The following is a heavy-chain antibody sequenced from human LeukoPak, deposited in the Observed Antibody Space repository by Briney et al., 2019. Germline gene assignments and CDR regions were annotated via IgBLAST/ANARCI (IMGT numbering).Heavy chain of an antibody. J-gene: IGHJ4*02. CDR1: GGSISSSSYY. V-gene: IGHV4-39*07. CDR2: IYYRGST. CDR3: AGDLGYSYGSDY. D-gene: IGHD5-18*01. Sequence: SETLSLTCTVSGGSISSSSYYWGWIRQPPGKGLEWIGSIYYRGSTYYNPSLRSRVTMSLDTSKSQFSLKLSSVTAADTAVYYCAGDLGYSYGSDYWGQGTLVTVSS.